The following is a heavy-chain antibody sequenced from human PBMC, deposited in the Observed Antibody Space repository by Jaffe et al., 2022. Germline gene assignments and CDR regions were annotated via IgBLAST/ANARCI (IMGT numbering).Heavy chain of an antibody. D-gene: IGHD6-19*01. Sequence: EVQLVESGGGLVQPGRSLRLSCAASGFTFDDYAMHWVRQAPGKGLEWVSGISWNSGSIGYADSVKGRFTISRDNAKNSLYLQMNSLRAEDTALYYCAKDSEEWLRYMDVWGKGTTVTVSS. J-gene: IGHJ6*03. CDR2: ISWNSGSI. CDR1: GFTFDDYA. V-gene: IGHV3-9*01. CDR3: AKDSEEWLRYMDV.